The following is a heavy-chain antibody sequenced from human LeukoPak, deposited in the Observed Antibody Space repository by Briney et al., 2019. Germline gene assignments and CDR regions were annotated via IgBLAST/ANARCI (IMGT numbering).Heavy chain of an antibody. V-gene: IGHV4-39*01. CDR3: ARHRSSWYLDPFDY. CDR1: GGSISSGDYY. CDR2: IYYSGST. J-gene: IGHJ4*02. D-gene: IGHD6-13*01. Sequence: PSQTLSLTCTVSGGSISSGDYYWSWIRQPPGKGLEWIGSIYYSGSTYYNPSLKSRVTISVDTSKDQFSLKLSSVTAADTAVYYCARHRSSWYLDPFDYWGQGTLVTVSS.